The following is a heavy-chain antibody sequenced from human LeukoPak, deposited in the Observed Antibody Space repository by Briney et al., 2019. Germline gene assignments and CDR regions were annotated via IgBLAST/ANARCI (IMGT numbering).Heavy chain of an antibody. CDR3: ARDLHYYVAMDV. Sequence: PGGSLRLSCAASGFTFTNYVMSWVRQAPGKGLEWISSISGGGGTTFYADSVKGRFAISRDNCKDTLYLQMNSLRAEDTALYYCARDLHYYVAMDVWGQGTTVTVSS. D-gene: IGHD3-10*02. V-gene: IGHV3-23*01. CDR1: GFTFTNYV. J-gene: IGHJ6*02. CDR2: ISGGGGTT.